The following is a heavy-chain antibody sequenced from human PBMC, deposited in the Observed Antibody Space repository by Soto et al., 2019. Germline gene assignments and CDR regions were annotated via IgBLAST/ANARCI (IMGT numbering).Heavy chain of an antibody. J-gene: IGHJ6*02. CDR2: IYHSGST. D-gene: IGHD3-10*01. CDR3: AGVNRDITMVRGVTYYYYGMDV. V-gene: IGHV4-59*01. Sequence: QVQLQESGPGLVKPSETLSLTCTVSGGSISSYYWSWIRQPPGKGLERIGYIYHSGSTNYNPSLKCRVTISVDTSKNQFSLKLSSVTAADTAVYYCAGVNRDITMVRGVTYYYYGMDVWGQGTTVTVSS. CDR1: GGSISSYY.